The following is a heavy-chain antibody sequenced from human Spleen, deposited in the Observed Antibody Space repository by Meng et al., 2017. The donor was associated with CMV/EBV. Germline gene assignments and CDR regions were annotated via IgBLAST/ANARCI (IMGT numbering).Heavy chain of an antibody. CDR3: ASGLATYYFDY. CDR2: IKQDGSEK. V-gene: IGHV3-7*01. Sequence: GGSLRLSCAVYGGSFSGYYWSWIRQPPGKGLEWVANIKQDGSEKYYVDSVKGRFTISRDNAKNSLYLQMNSLRAEDTAVYYCASGLATYYFDYWGQGTLVTVSS. CDR1: GGSFSGYY. D-gene: IGHD5-12*01. J-gene: IGHJ4*02.